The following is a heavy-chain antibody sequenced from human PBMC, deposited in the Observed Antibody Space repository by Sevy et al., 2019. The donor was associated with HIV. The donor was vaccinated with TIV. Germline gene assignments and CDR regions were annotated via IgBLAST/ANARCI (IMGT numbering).Heavy chain of an antibody. CDR1: GFTFSDYW. CDR3: ARDRDCSGGRCYSGWFDP. V-gene: IGHV3-7*01. D-gene: IGHD2-15*01. Sequence: GGSLRLSCAASGFTFSDYWMTWVRQAPGKGLEWVANIKEDGSEKYYVDFVKGRFTVTGDNAKNSLYLQMNSLRVEDTAVFYCARDRDCSGGRCYSGWFDPWGQGTLVTVSS. J-gene: IGHJ5*02. CDR2: IKEDGSEK.